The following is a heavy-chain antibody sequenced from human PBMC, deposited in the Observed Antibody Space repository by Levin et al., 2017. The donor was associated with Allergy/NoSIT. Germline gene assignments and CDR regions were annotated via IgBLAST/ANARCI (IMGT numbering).Heavy chain of an antibody. D-gene: IGHD2-2*01. CDR3: AKDLSAVPAANYYYAMDV. J-gene: IGHJ6*02. V-gene: IGHV3-23*01. Sequence: LTGGSLRLSCAASGFTFSSYAMNWVRQAPGKGLEWVSGTSDSGGSTYYADSVKGRFTISRDTSKNTLYLQVNSLRAEDTPLYYCAKDLSAVPAANYYYAMDVWGPGTTVTVSS. CDR2: TSDSGGST. CDR1: GFTFSSYA.